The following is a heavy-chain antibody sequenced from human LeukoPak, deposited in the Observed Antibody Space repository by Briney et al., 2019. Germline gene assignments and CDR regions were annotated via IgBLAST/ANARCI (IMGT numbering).Heavy chain of an antibody. CDR2: ISWNSGSI. CDR1: GFTFDDYA. V-gene: IGHV3-9*01. CDR3: ARLGDYFDY. J-gene: IGHJ4*02. D-gene: IGHD3-10*01. Sequence: GGSLRLSCAASGFTFDDYAMHWVRQAPGKGLEWVSGISWNSGSIGYADSVKGRFTISRDNAKNSLYPQMNSLRAEDTALYYCARLGDYFDYWGQGTLVTVSS.